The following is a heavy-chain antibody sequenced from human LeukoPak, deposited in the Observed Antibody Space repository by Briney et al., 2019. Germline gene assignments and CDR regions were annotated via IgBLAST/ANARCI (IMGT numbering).Heavy chain of an antibody. V-gene: IGHV3-23*01. J-gene: IGHJ4*02. Sequence: PGGSLRLSCEVSGFTFSSYAMSWVRQAPGKGLEWVSTISGSGGSTYYSDSVKGRFTISRDNSENTLYLQMNSLRAEDTAVYYCAKDPTSYGDPWNYWGQGTLVTVSS. CDR2: ISGSGGST. D-gene: IGHD4-17*01. CDR3: AKDPTSYGDPWNY. CDR1: GFTFSSYA.